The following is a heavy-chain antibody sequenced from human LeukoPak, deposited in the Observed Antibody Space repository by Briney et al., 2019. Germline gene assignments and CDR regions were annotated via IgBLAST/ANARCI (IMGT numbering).Heavy chain of an antibody. J-gene: IGHJ4*02. Sequence: PGGSLRLSCEASGFTFSNYAMSWVRQAPARGLEWVSSLRGDGDTFYADSVKGRFTLSRDDSRNTVYLHLNNLRAEDTAVYFCAGGGDFDYWGRGILVTVSA. CDR3: AGGGDFDY. CDR1: GFTFSNYA. CDR2: LRGDGDT. D-gene: IGHD3-16*01. V-gene: IGHV3-23*01.